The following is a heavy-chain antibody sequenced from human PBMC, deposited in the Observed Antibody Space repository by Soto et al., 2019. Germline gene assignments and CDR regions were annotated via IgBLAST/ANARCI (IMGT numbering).Heavy chain of an antibody. Sequence: EVQLVESGGGLVQPGGSLRLSCAASGFTFSSYWMSWVRQAPGKGLEWVANIKQDGSEKYYVDSVKGRFTISGDNAKNSLYLQMNSLRAEDTAVYYCARGAHCSSTSCYWDYYYGMDVWGQGTTVTVSS. D-gene: IGHD2-2*01. CDR3: ARGAHCSSTSCYWDYYYGMDV. CDR1: GFTFSSYW. CDR2: IKQDGSEK. J-gene: IGHJ6*02. V-gene: IGHV3-7*01.